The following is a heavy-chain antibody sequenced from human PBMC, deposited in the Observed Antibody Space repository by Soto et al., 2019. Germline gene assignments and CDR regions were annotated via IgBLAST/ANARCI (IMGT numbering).Heavy chain of an antibody. CDR1: GFTFSNYG. CDR3: ARDEWGSGSLDY. CDR2: IWYDGSNK. V-gene: IGHV3-33*01. J-gene: IGHJ4*02. Sequence: QVQLVESGGGVVQPGRSLRLSCAASGFTFSNYGMHWVRQAPGKGLEWVAVIWYDGSNKYYADSVKGRFTISRDNSKNTLYLQMNSLGAEDTAVYYCARDEWGSGSLDYWGQGTLVTVSS. D-gene: IGHD3-10*01.